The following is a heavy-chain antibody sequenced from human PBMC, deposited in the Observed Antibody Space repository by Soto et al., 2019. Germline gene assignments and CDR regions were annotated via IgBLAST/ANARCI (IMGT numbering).Heavy chain of an antibody. CDR1: GYTFTGYY. V-gene: IGHV1-2*04. CDR2: INPNSGGT. J-gene: IGHJ3*02. Sequence: ASVKVSCKASGYTFTGYYMHWVRQAPGQGLEWMGWINPNSGGTNYAQKYQGWVNMTRDTSISTAYMELSRLRSDDTAVYYCSRGPDHIVVVTAAGHAFDIWGQGTMVTV. CDR3: SRGPDHIVVVTAAGHAFDI. D-gene: IGHD2-21*02.